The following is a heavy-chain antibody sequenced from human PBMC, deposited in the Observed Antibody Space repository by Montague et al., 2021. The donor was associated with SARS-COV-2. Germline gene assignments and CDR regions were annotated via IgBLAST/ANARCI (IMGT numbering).Heavy chain of an antibody. CDR1: GDSISSTVYY. J-gene: IGHJ4*02. CDR2: IYHTGIT. CDR3: VRVAWFGELSLADY. Sequence: SETLSLTCTVAGDSISSTVYYWGWMRQPPGKRLEWIGTIYHTGITHYNPSLKSRVTLSVDTSENQLSLNVTSVTAADTAVYFCVRVAWFGELSLADYWGQGTLVAVSS. V-gene: IGHV4-39*07. D-gene: IGHD3-10*01.